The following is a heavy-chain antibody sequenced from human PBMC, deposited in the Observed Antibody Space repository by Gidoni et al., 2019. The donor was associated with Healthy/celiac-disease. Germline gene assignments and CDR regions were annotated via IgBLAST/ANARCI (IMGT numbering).Heavy chain of an antibody. J-gene: IGHJ4*02. CDR1: GCSISSGGYY. D-gene: IGHD3-16*02. V-gene: IGHV4-31*03. CDR2: LYYSGST. Sequence: QVQLQESGPGLVKPSQTLSLTCTVSGCSISSGGYYWSWIRQHPGKGLEWIGYLYYSGSTYYNPSLKSRVTISVDTSKNQFSLKLSSVTAADTAVYYCARDGGGLRLGELSYFDYWGQGTLVTVSS. CDR3: ARDGGGLRLGELSYFDY.